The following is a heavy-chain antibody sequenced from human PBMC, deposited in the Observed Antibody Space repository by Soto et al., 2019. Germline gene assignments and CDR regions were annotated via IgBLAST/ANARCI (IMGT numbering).Heavy chain of an antibody. D-gene: IGHD2-15*01. CDR3: ARGGYCSGGLCYRGVAYAGNWFDP. CDR1: GGSFSGYY. CDR2: IKHSGST. Sequence: PSETLSLTCAVYGGSFSGYYWSWIRQPPGKGLEWIGEIKHSGSTNYNPSLKSRVTISVDTSKNQFSLKLSSVTAADTAVYYCARGGYCSGGLCYRGVAYAGNWFDPWRQGLLVTVSS. J-gene: IGHJ5*02. V-gene: IGHV4-34*01.